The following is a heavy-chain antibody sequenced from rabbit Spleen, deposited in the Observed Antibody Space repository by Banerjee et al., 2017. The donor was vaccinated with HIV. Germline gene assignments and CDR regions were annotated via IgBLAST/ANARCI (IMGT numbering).Heavy chain of an antibody. D-gene: IGHD8-1*01. CDR2: IAGSSSGFT. Sequence: QSLEESGGDLVKPGASLTLTCTASGFSFSSSDYMCWVRQAPGKGLEWIAYIAGSSSGFTYSATWAKGRFTCSKTSSTTVTLQMTSLTVADTATYFCARDTGSSFSSYGMDLWGPGTLVTVS. V-gene: IGHV1S40*01. CDR3: ARDTGSSFSSYGMDL. CDR1: GFSFSSSDY. J-gene: IGHJ6*01.